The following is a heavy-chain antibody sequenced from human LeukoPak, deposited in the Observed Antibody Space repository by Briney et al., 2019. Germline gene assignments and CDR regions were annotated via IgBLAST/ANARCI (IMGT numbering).Heavy chain of an antibody. CDR3: ARRTSNWYYFDF. J-gene: IGHJ4*02. CDR2: IYSSGST. CDR1: GDSISSSSCW. D-gene: IGHD6-13*01. Sequence: SETLSLTCSVSGDSISSSSCWWGWIRQPPGKGLEWIGTIYSSGSTYYNPPLESRVTISVDTSKNQFSLRLTSVTAADPAVYYCARRTSNWYYFDFWGQGTLVTVSS. V-gene: IGHV4-39*01.